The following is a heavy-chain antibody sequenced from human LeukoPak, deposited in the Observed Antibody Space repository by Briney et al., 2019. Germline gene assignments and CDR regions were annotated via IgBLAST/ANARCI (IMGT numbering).Heavy chain of an antibody. CDR1: GGSFSGYY. V-gene: IGHV4-34*01. J-gene: IGHJ6*03. D-gene: IGHD6-13*01. CDR3: ARGKQQLSFYYYYYMDV. CDR2: INHSGST. Sequence: PSKTLSLTCAVYGGSFSGYYWSWIRQPPGKGLEWIGEINHSGSTNYNPSLKSRVTISVDTSKNQFSLKLSSVTAADTAVYYCARGKQQLSFYYYYYMDVWGKGTTVTVSS.